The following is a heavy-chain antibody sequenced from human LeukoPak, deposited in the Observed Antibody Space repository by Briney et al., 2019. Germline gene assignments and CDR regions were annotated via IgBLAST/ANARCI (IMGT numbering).Heavy chain of an antibody. CDR3: ASSWRGSPDYHYYGMDV. V-gene: IGHV3-23*01. D-gene: IGHD3-10*01. J-gene: IGHJ6*02. Sequence: GGSLRLSCAASGFTFSSYAMSWVRQAPGKGLEWVSAISGSGGSTYYADSVKGRFTISRDSSKNTLYLQMGSLRAEDMAVYYCASSWRGSPDYHYYGMDVWGQGTTVTVSS. CDR1: GFTFSSYA. CDR2: ISGSGGST.